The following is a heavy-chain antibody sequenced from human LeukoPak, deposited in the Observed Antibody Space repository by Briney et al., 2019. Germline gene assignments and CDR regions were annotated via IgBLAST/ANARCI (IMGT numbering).Heavy chain of an antibody. CDR2: ISGSGGST. CDR1: GFTFSSYA. CDR3: ARDRSSSSWYRYYYYYGMDV. Sequence: GGSLRLSCAASGFTFSSYAMSWVRQAPGKGLEWVSAISGSGGSTYYADSVKGRFTISRDNSKNTLYLQMNSLRAEDTAVYYCARDRSSSSWYRYYYYYGMDVWDQGTTVTVSS. V-gene: IGHV3-23*01. D-gene: IGHD6-13*01. J-gene: IGHJ6*02.